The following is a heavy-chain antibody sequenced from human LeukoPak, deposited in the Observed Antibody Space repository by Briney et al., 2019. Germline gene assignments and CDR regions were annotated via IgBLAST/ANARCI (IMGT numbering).Heavy chain of an antibody. CDR1: GYTFTTSW. CDR3: ARQTRSYDRPTPFDY. CDR2: IYPGDSDT. Sequence: GESLKISCKGSGYTFTTSWIGWVRQMPGKGLEWMGIIYPGDSDTRYSPSFRGQVTISADKSISTAYLQWSSLKASDTAMYYCARQTRSYDRPTPFDYWGQGTLVTVSS. J-gene: IGHJ4*02. V-gene: IGHV5-51*01. D-gene: IGHD1-26*01.